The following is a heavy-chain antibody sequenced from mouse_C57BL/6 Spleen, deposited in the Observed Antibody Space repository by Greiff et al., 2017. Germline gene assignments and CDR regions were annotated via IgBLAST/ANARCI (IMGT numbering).Heavy chain of an antibody. CDR1: GFNIKDDY. CDR3: TTGRGVTTVVATDWYFDV. J-gene: IGHJ1*03. CDR2: IDPENGDT. D-gene: IGHD1-1*01. Sequence: EVKLMESGAELVRPGASVKLSCTASGFNIKDDYMHWVKQRPEQGLEWIGWIDPENGDTEYASKFQGKATITADTSSNTAYLQLSSLTSEDTAVYYCTTGRGVTTVVATDWYFDVWGTGTTVTVSS. V-gene: IGHV14-4*01.